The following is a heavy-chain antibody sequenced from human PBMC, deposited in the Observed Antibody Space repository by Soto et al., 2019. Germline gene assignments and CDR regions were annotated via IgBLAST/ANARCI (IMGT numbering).Heavy chain of an antibody. CDR3: AREFGITMVRGVPFDY. J-gene: IGHJ4*02. D-gene: IGHD3-10*01. V-gene: IGHV1-18*01. CDR1: GYTFTSYG. CDR2: ISAYNGNT. Sequence: QVQLVQSGAEVKKPGASVKVSCKASGYTFTSYGISWVRQAPGQGLEWMGWISAYNGNTNYAQKLQGRVTMTTDTSTSTAHMELRSLRSDDTAVYYCAREFGITMVRGVPFDYWGQGTLVTVSS.